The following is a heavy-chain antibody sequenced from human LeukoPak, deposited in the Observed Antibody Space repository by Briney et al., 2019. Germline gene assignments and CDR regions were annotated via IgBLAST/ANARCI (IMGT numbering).Heavy chain of an antibody. D-gene: IGHD6-19*01. V-gene: IGHV4-34*01. J-gene: IGHJ4*02. CDR3: ARGRGRGSSGWYYFDY. Sequence: PSETLSLTCAVYGGSFSGYYWSWIRQPPGKGLEWIGEINHSGSTNYNPSLKSRGTISVDTSKNQFSLKLSSVTAADTAVYYCARGRGRGSSGWYYFDYWGQGTLVTVSS. CDR1: GGSFSGYY. CDR2: INHSGST.